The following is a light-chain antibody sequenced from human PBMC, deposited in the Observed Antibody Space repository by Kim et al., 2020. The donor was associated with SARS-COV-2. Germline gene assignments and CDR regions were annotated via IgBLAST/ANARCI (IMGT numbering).Light chain of an antibody. J-gene: IGKJ1*01. CDR1: ENIKSW. Sequence: IYMTQSPSTLSASVGDRVTITCRASENIKSWLAWYQQKPGQAPKLLISKASTLESGVPSRFSGSGSGTEFTLTINSLQPDDFATYYCQQYNRFWTFGQGTKVDIK. CDR3: QQYNRFWT. V-gene: IGKV1-5*03. CDR2: KAS.